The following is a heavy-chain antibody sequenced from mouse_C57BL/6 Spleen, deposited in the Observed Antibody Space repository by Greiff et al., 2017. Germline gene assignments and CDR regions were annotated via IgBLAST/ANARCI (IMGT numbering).Heavy chain of an antibody. J-gene: IGHJ2*01. D-gene: IGHD3-3*01. CDR3: ARGRGLFDY. CDR2: ISDGGSYT. V-gene: IGHV5-4*03. CDR1: GFTFSSYA. Sequence: EVKLVESGGGLVKPGGSLKLSCAASGFTFSSYAMSWVRQTPEKRLEWVATISDGGSYTYYPDNVKGRFTISRDNAKNNLYLQMSHLKSEDTAMYYCARGRGLFDYWGQGTTLTVSS.